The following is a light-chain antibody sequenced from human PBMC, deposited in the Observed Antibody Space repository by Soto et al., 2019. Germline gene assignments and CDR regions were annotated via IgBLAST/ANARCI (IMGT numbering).Light chain of an antibody. V-gene: IGLV1-47*01. Sequence: QAVVTQPPSASGTPGQRVTISCSGSSSNIGNDYVHWYQQLPGAAPKLLIYRNDQRPSGVPDRFSGSKSGTSASLAISGLRSEDEGDYYCEAWDDSLSGPVFGGGTKLTVL. J-gene: IGLJ3*02. CDR2: RND. CDR1: SSNIGNDY. CDR3: EAWDDSLSGPV.